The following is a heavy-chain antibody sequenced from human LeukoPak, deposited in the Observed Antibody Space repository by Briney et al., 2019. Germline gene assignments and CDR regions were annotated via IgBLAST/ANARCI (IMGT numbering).Heavy chain of an antibody. V-gene: IGHV1-46*01. D-gene: IGHD3-22*01. CDR2: INPSGGST. Sequence: ASVKVSCKASGYIFTCQYMHWVRQAPGQGLEWMGIINPSGGSTSYAEKFQGRVSMTRDTSTSTFYMELYSLRSEDSAVYFCARGWNYDSSGYYYLAYWGQGTLVIVSS. CDR3: ARGWNYDSSGYYYLAY. J-gene: IGHJ4*02. CDR1: GYIFTCQY.